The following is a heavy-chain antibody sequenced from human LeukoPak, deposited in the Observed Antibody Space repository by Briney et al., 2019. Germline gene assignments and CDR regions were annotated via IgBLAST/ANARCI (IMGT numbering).Heavy chain of an antibody. V-gene: IGHV3-21*01. J-gene: IGHJ4*02. Sequence: GGSLRLSCAASGFTFSSYSMNWVRQAPGKGLEWVSSISSSSSYIYYADSVKGRFTISRDNAKNSLYLQMNSLRAEDTAVYYCARGLCSGGSCFDYWGQGTLVTVSS. CDR2: ISSSSSYI. CDR3: ARGLCSGGSCFDY. D-gene: IGHD2-15*01. CDR1: GFTFSSYS.